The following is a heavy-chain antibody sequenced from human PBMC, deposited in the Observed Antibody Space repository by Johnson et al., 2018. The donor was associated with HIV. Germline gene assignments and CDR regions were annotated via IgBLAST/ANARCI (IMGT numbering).Heavy chain of an antibody. Sequence: VQLVESGGGVVQPGGSLILSCAASGFTFSSYAMHWVRQAPGKGLEWVAIMSYDGSNKYYADSVKGRFTISRDNSKNTLYLQMNSLRAEDTAVYYCASRYTVDAFDIWGQGTMVTVSS. J-gene: IGHJ3*02. CDR1: GFTFSSYA. CDR3: ASRYTVDAFDI. D-gene: IGHD1-1*01. CDR2: MSYDGSNK. V-gene: IGHV3-30-3*01.